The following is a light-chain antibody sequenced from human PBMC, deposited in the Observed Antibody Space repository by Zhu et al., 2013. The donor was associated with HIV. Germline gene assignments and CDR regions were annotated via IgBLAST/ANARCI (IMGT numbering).Light chain of an antibody. Sequence: EVMMTQSPATLSLPPGERATVSCRASRDVGDNLAWYQQKPGQAPRLLLYGVSIRATGIPVRFSGSGSGTDFTLTIDSLHSEDFAVYYCQQYYFWPRRFGQGTKLEIK. V-gene: IGKV3D-15*01. CDR3: QQYYFWPRR. CDR2: GVS. CDR1: RDVGDN. J-gene: IGKJ2*01.